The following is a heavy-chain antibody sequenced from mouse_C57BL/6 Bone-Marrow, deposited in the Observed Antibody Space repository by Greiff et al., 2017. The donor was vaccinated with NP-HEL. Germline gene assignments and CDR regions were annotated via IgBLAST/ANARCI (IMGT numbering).Heavy chain of an antibody. CDR3: ARGGICYDYAWFAY. J-gene: IGHJ3*01. V-gene: IGHV1-54*01. D-gene: IGHD2-4*01. CDR2: INPGSGGT. CDR1: GYAFTNYL. Sequence: QVQLQQSGAELVRPGTSVKVSCKASGYAFTNYLIEWVKQRPGQGLEWIGVINPGSGGTNYNEKFKGKATLTADKSSSTAYMQLSSLTSDDSAIYFCARGGICYDYAWFAYWGQGTLVTVSA.